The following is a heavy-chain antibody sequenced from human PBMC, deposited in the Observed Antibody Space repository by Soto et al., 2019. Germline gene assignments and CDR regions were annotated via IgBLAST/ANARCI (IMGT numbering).Heavy chain of an antibody. Sequence: QVQLVKSGAEVKKPGSSVKVSCKASGGPFSSDIITWVRLAPGQGMKWMGRIIPLLSTSTYAQKFQGRLTITADRSTGTAYMELNSLTSEDTAVYYCARDSPIGSTFRGYDAIDYWGQGTLITVSS. J-gene: IGHJ4*02. CDR2: IIPLLSTS. D-gene: IGHD5-12*01. CDR1: GGPFSSDI. V-gene: IGHV1-69*08. CDR3: ARDSPIGSTFRGYDAIDY.